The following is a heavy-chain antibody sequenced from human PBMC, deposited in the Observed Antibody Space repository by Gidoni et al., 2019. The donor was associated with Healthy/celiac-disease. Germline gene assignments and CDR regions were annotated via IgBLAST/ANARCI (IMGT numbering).Heavy chain of an antibody. V-gene: IGHV1-18*01. CDR1: GYTFTSYG. CDR2: ISAYNGNT. J-gene: IGHJ4*02. CDR3: AREVTYYDFWSGYYYDY. D-gene: IGHD3-3*01. Sequence: QVQLVQSGAEVKKPGASVTVSCKASGYTFTSYGISWVRQAPGQGLEWMGWISAYNGNTNYAQKLQGRVTMTTDTSTSTAYMELRSLRSDDTAVYYCAREVTYYDFWSGYYYDYWGQGTLVTVSS.